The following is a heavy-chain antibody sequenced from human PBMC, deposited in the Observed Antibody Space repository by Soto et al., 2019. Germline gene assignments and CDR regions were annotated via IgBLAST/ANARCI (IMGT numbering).Heavy chain of an antibody. Sequence: ASVKVSCTASGYTFTVYYLHWVLQAPGQGLEWMGWINPNTGVTSFAQNFQGRVTMTRDTSIRTAYMELSWLRSDDTAIYYCASKLIAASGTFDEWGKGTLVTVYS. CDR3: ASKLIAASGTFDE. D-gene: IGHD6-13*01. CDR1: GYTFTVYY. J-gene: IGHJ4*02. CDR2: INPNTGVT. V-gene: IGHV1-2*02.